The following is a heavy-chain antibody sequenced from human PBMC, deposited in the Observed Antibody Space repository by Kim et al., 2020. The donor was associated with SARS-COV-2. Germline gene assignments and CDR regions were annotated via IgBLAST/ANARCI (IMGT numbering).Heavy chain of an antibody. CDR3: AKRGPSGGSFDY. J-gene: IGHJ4*02. V-gene: IGHV3-23*01. D-gene: IGHD1-26*01. Sequence: GGSLRRSCAASGFTFSSNAMTWVRQAPGKGLEWVSGIDPSGVGSFYSDSVKGRFTISRDNSEKTLYLQMNSLTAEDTAVYWCAKRGPSGGSFDYWGQGT. CDR1: GFTFSSNA. CDR2: IDPSGVGS.